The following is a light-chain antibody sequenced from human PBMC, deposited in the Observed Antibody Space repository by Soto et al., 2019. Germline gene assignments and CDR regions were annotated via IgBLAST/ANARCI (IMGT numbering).Light chain of an antibody. J-gene: IGKJ4*01. V-gene: IGKV1-16*02. Sequence: DIPMTQSPSSLSASAGDRVTITCRASQGISKYLAWFQQKPGTAPKSLMYATSTLQPGVPSKFSGSGSGTDFTLTISSLRPEDFATYYCQQYDTYPLTFGGGPKVDI. CDR2: ATS. CDR3: QQYDTYPLT. CDR1: QGISKY.